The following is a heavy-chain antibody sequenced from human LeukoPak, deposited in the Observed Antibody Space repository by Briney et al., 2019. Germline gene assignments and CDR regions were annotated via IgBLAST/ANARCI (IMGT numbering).Heavy chain of an antibody. CDR1: GFTFSSYN. CDR2: ISSSSTYI. J-gene: IGHJ4*02. D-gene: IGHD6-19*01. CDR3: AREAMQLAVAGNFDY. Sequence: GGSLRLSCAASGFTFSSYNMNWVRQAPGKGLEWVSSISSSSTYIYYADSMKGRFTISRDNAKNSLYLQMNSLRAEDTAVYYCAREAMQLAVAGNFDYWGQGTLVTVSS. V-gene: IGHV3-21*01.